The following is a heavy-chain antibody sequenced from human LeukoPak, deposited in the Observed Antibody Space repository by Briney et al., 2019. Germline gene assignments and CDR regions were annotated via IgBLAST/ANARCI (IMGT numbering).Heavy chain of an antibody. CDR1: GFTVTNYY. V-gene: IGHV3-53*01. CDR2: IYSDGNT. Sequence: GGSLRLSCAASGFTVTNYYMSWVRQAPGKGLEWVSVIYSDGNTKYADSVRGRFTISRDNLQNTLYLQMNSLRAEDTAVYYCARGWYYYDSSGHPGGMDVWGQGTTVTVSS. CDR3: ARGWYYYDSSGHPGGMDV. D-gene: IGHD3-22*01. J-gene: IGHJ6*02.